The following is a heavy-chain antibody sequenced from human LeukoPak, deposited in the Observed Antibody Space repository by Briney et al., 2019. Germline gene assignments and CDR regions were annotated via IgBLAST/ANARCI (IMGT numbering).Heavy chain of an antibody. V-gene: IGHV3-53*01. CDR2: IYSGGST. CDR3: AREASSSRSH. J-gene: IGHJ4*02. Sequence: GGSLRLSCAASGFTISSNYMSWVRQAPGKGLEWFSIIYSGGSTYYSDYEKGRFTISRDNSKNTLYLQMNSLRAEDTAVYYCAREASSSRSHWGQGTLVTVSS. CDR1: GFTISSNY. D-gene: IGHD6-13*01.